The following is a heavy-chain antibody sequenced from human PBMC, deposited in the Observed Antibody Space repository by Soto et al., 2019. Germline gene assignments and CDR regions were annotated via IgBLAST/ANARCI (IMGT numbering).Heavy chain of an antibody. D-gene: IGHD1-26*01. CDR1: GGSISSYY. Sequence: SETLSLTCTVSGGSISSYYWSWIRQPPGKGLEWIGYIYYSGSTNYNPSLKSRFTISVDTSKNQFSLKLSSVTAADTAVYYCARLLLVGADAFDIWGQGTMVTVSS. J-gene: IGHJ3*02. CDR2: IYYSGST. V-gene: IGHV4-59*08. CDR3: ARLLLVGADAFDI.